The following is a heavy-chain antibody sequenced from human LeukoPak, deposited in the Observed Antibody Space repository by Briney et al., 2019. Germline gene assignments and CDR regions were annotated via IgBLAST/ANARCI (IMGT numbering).Heavy chain of an antibody. CDR1: GFTVSSNY. CDR3: AREIVATSYYYYGMDV. J-gene: IGHJ6*02. D-gene: IGHD5-12*01. Sequence: GGSLRLSCAASGFTVSSNYMSWVRQAPGKGLEWVSVIYSGGSTYYADPVKGRFTISRDNSKNTLYLQMNSLRAEDTAVYYCAREIVATSYYYYGMDVWGQGTTVTVSS. CDR2: IYSGGST. V-gene: IGHV3-66*01.